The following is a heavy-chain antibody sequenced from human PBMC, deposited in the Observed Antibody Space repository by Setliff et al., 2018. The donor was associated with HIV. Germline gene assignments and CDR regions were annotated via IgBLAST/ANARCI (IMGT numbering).Heavy chain of an antibody. V-gene: IGHV4-39*01. D-gene: IGHD6-19*01. CDR2: IYHTGST. CDR1: GGSINSTSYY. CDR3: ARGGYSSGWSDMDV. J-gene: IGHJ6*03. Sequence: SETLSLTCTVSGGSINSTSYYWGWIRQPPGNGLEWIGSIYHTGSTYYKPSLKSRVTISVDTSKNQFSLRLSSVAAGDTAVYYCARGGYSSGWSDMDVWGKGTTVTVSS.